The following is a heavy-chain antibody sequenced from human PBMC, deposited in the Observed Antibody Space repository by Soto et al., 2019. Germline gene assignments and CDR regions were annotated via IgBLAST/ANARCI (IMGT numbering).Heavy chain of an antibody. J-gene: IGHJ4*02. V-gene: IGHV3-72*01. CDR3: VRGPNSRYLVTTWYY. CDR1: GFTFSDHY. D-gene: IGHD4-17*01. CDR2: IRNKANSYTT. Sequence: EVQLVESGGGLVQPGGSLRLSCVVSGFTFSDHYMDWVRQAPGKGLEWVGRIRNKANSYTTVYAASVKGRFTISRDDSKNSMYLQMNSLKIEDTAVYYCVRGPNSRYLVTTWYYWGQGTLVTVSS.